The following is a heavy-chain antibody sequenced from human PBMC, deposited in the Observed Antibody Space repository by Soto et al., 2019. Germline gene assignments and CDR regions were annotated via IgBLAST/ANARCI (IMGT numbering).Heavy chain of an antibody. CDR2: IYYSGST. V-gene: IGHV4-30-4*01. J-gene: IGHJ4*02. CDR1: GGSISSGDYY. D-gene: IGHD3-10*01. CDR3: ARHNYGSGSTYFDY. Sequence: SETLSLTCTVSGGSISSGDYYWSWIRQPPGKGLEWIGYIYYSGSTYYNPSLKSRVTISVDTSKNQFSLKLNSMTAADTAVYYCARHNYGSGSTYFDYRGQGTLVTVSS.